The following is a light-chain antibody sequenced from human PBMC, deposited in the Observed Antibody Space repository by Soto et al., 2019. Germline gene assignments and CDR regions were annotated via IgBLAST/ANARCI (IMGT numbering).Light chain of an antibody. V-gene: IGKV3-11*01. CDR2: DAS. Sequence: EIVLTQSPATLSLSPGERANLSCRASQSVSSYLAWYQQKPGQAPRLLIYDASSRATGIPARFSGSGSGTDFTLTISSLEPEDFAVYYCQQRSNWPYTFGQGTKLEIK. CDR1: QSVSSY. J-gene: IGKJ2*01. CDR3: QQRSNWPYT.